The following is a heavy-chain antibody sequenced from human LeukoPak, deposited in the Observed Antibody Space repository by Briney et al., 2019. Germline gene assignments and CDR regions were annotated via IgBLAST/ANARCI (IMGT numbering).Heavy chain of an antibody. J-gene: IGHJ5*02. Sequence: PSETLSLTCAVSGDSISSGGYSWSWIRQTPGKGLEWIAYIHDNGSTYNNPSLKTRLSISIDTSKDQFSLKLNSVSAADTAVYYCARLVAAAGNNWFDPWGQGTLVTVSS. CDR2: IHDNGST. V-gene: IGHV4-30-4*07. D-gene: IGHD6-13*01. CDR3: ARLVAAAGNNWFDP. CDR1: GDSISSGGYS.